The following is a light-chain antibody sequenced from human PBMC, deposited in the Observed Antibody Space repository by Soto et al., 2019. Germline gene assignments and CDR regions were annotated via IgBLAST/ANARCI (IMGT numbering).Light chain of an antibody. CDR2: DVS. V-gene: IGLV2-14*01. Sequence: QSALTQPASVSGSPGQSITISCTGTSDDVGGHNYVSWYQQHPGKAPKLIIYDVSNRPSGVSNRFSGSKSGNTASLTISGVQAEGEPHYYCSSYASSSTVVFGGGTKLTFL. J-gene: IGLJ2*01. CDR3: SSYASSSTVV. CDR1: SDDVGGHNY.